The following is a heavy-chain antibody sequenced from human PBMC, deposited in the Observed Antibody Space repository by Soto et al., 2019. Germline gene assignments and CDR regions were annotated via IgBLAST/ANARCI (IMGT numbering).Heavy chain of an antibody. CDR2: IWYDGSNK. D-gene: IGHD3-10*01. CDR3: ARDTITMVRGATIGPIDY. V-gene: IGHV3-33*01. J-gene: IGHJ4*02. Sequence: QVQLVESGGGVVQPGRSLRLSCAASGFTFSSYGMHWVRQAPGKGLEWVAVIWYDGSNKYYADSVKGRFTISRDNSKNTLYLQMNSLRAEDTPAYYCARDTITMVRGATIGPIDYWGQGILVTVSS. CDR1: GFTFSSYG.